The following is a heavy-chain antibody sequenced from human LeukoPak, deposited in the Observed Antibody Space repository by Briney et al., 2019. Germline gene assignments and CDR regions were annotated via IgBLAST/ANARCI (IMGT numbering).Heavy chain of an antibody. CDR3: ASGSSGYYPFFHY. D-gene: IGHD3-22*01. CDR1: GFTFSSYG. V-gene: IGHV3-23*01. Sequence: QPGGSLRLSCAASGFTFSSYGMSWVRQAPGKGLEWVSAISGSGGSTYYADSVKGRFTISRDNSKNTLYLQMNSLRAEDTAVYYCASGSSGYYPFFHYWGQGTLVTVSS. J-gene: IGHJ4*02. CDR2: ISGSGGST.